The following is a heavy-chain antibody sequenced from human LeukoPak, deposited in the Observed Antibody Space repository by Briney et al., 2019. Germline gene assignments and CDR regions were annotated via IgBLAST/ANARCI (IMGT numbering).Heavy chain of an antibody. V-gene: IGHV1-46*01. CDR3: ASSQLIAAAGTDYYFGMDV. Sequence: ASVKVSCKASGYTFTSYYMHWVRQAPGQGLEWMGMINPGGGSTTYAQKFQGRVTMTRDTSTSTVYMELSSLRSEDTAVYYCASSQLIAAAGTDYYFGMDVWGKGTTVTVSS. CDR2: INPGGGST. CDR1: GYTFTSYY. J-gene: IGHJ6*04. D-gene: IGHD6-13*01.